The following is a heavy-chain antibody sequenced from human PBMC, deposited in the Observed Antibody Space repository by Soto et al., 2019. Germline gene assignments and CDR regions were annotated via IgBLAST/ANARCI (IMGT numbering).Heavy chain of an antibody. D-gene: IGHD2-21*01. CDR3: AKDTVAIRSFYFDS. J-gene: IGHJ4*02. CDR1: GFTFSSYA. CDR2: ISGSGDRT. V-gene: IGHV3-23*01. Sequence: GGSLRLSCAASGFTFSSYAMHWVRQAPGKGLEWVSTISGSGDRTYYADSVTGRFTISRDNSKNTLYLQMHSLGVEDTAVYFCAKDTVAIRSFYFDSWAQGTLVTVSS.